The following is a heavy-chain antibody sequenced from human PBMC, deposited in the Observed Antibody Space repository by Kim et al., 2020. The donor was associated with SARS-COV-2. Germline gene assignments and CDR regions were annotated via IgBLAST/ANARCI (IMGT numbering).Heavy chain of an antibody. CDR2: ISSSSGLI. Sequence: GGSLRLSCAASGLTFRTSAMNWVRQAPGKGLEWVSYISSSSGLIDYTDSVKGRFTVSRDNAKNSLYLQMNSLRVEDTAVYYCSRDLSLAAVLGYHFYY. V-gene: IGHV3-21*05. J-gene: IGHJ4*01. D-gene: IGHD5-18*01. CDR3: SRDLSLAAVLGYHFYY. CDR1: GLTFRTSA.